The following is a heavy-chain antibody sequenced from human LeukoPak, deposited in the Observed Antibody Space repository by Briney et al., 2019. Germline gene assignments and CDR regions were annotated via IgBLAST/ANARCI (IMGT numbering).Heavy chain of an antibody. J-gene: IGHJ4*02. V-gene: IGHV4-38-2*02. CDR1: GYSISSGYY. D-gene: IGHD3-22*01. Sequence: SETLSLTCTVSGYSISSGYYWGWIRPPPGKGLEGIAVIHHSGSTYYNPSLKSRVTISVDTSKNHLSLKQSSLTAEDTAVYYCARVGYCYHSSCYLDPFDYWGQGNLVTVSS. CDR2: IHHSGST. CDR3: ARVGYCYHSSCYLDPFDY.